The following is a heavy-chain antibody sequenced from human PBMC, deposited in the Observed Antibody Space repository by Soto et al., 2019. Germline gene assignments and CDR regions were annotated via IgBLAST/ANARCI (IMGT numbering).Heavy chain of an antibody. CDR3: ARGLSYYYGSGSYYSGNWFDP. V-gene: IGHV4-31*03. CDR1: GGSISSGGYY. J-gene: IGHJ5*02. CDR2: IYYSGST. D-gene: IGHD3-10*01. Sequence: QVQLQESGPGLVKPSQTLSLTCTVSGGSISSGGYYWSWIRQHPGKGLEWIGYIYYSGSTYYNPSLKRRVTLSVDTSKNQCSLKLSSVTAADTAVYYCARGLSYYYGSGSYYSGNWFDPWGQGTLVTVSS.